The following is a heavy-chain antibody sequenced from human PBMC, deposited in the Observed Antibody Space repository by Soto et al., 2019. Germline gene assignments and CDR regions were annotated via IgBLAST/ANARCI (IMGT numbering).Heavy chain of an antibody. CDR2: IYYSGST. J-gene: IGHJ5*02. D-gene: IGHD2-2*01. CDR3: AREGGIVLVPAASNRFDP. Sequence: SETLSLTCTVSGGSISSGDYYWSWIRQPPGKGLEWIGYIYYSGSTYYNPSLKSRVTISVDTSKNQFSLKLSSVTAADTAVYYCAREGGIVLVPAASNRFDPWGQGTLVTVSS. V-gene: IGHV4-30-4*01. CDR1: GGSISSGDYY.